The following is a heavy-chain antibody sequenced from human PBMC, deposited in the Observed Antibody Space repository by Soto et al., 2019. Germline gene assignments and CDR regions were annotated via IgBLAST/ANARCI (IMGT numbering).Heavy chain of an antibody. D-gene: IGHD2-15*01. CDR1: GFTFSSYA. J-gene: IGHJ4*03. CDR3: AKDQGYCSGGSCYSDY. CDR2: ISGSGGST. V-gene: IGHV3-23*01. Sequence: VGSLRLSCADSGFTFSSYAMSWVRQAPGKGLEWVSAISGSGGSTYYADSVKGRFTISRDNSKNTLYLQMNSLRAEDTAVYYCAKDQGYCSGGSCYSDYWGQGTLVTVSS.